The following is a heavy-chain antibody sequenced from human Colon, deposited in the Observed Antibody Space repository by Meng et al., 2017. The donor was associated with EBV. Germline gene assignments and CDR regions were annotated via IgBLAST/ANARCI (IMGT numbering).Heavy chain of an antibody. CDR1: GGSLSDYY. V-gene: IGHV4-34*02. CDR2: IHPSGSI. Sequence: VQLQQWGAGLLKPSETLPLPCVVYGGSLSDYYCSWIRQSPGRGLEWIGEIHPSGSIFYNPSLQSRVTISVDTSKNQFSLNLNSVTAADTAVYFCSRGVDSYKLGNLWGRGTLVTVSS. CDR3: SRGVDSYKLGNL. J-gene: IGHJ2*01. D-gene: IGHD7-27*01.